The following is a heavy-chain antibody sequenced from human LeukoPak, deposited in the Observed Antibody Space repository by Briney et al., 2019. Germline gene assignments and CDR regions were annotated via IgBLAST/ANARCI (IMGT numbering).Heavy chain of an antibody. CDR1: GFTFSNFW. Sequence: GGSLRLSCAASGFTFSNFWLHWVRQAPGEGLGWVSRITSDGSNLNYADSVQGRFTISRDNAKNTLYLQMNSLRAEDTAVYYCARGGHSSFDYWGQGALVTVSS. V-gene: IGHV3-74*01. J-gene: IGHJ4*02. D-gene: IGHD3-16*01. CDR2: ITSDGSNL. CDR3: ARGGHSSFDY.